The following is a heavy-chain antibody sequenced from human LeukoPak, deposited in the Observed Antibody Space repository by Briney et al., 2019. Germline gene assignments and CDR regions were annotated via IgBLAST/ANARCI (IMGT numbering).Heavy chain of an antibody. CDR1: GGCISSSDYY. V-gene: IGHV4-30-4*01. J-gene: IGHJ4*02. Sequence: SQTLSLTCTVSGGCISSSDYYWSWIRQPPGKGLEWIGYIYHSGNTYYNPSLKSRVSISVDTSKNQFSLKLNSVTAADTAVYYCASIVVVAAAIDYWGQGTLVTVSS. CDR2: IYHSGNT. D-gene: IGHD2-2*01. CDR3: ASIVVVAAAIDY.